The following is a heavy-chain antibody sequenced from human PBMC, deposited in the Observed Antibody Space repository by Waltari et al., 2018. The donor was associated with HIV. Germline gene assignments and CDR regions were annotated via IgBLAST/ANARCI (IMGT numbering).Heavy chain of an antibody. D-gene: IGHD2-15*01. J-gene: IGHJ4*02. CDR1: GYTITNYW. CDR3: ARLKDIVVVTSLSAFDY. CDR2: IYPGDSDT. V-gene: IGHV5-51*01. Sequence: EVQLVQSGPEVQKPGESLKISCKASGYTITNYWTGWARQMPGKGLEWMGIIYPGDSDTTYSPSFQGQVTISADKSITTAYLQWSSLKASDTAMYYCARLKDIVVVTSLSAFDYWGQGTLVTVSS.